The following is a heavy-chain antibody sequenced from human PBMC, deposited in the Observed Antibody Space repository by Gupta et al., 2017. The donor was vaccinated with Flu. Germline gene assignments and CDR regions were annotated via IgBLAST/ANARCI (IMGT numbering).Heavy chain of an antibody. J-gene: IGHJ4*02. D-gene: IGHD6-13*01. Sequence: EVQVLESGGGLVQPGGSLRLSCAASGFTLSSYAMTWVRLAPGKGLEWVAGISGSAGSTFYADSVKGRFTISRDKSKNTLFLHMNSLRAEDSAVYYCAKDLAAAGTWGYEYYFDSWGQGTLVTVSS. CDR3: AKDLAAAGTWGYEYYFDS. CDR2: ISGSAGST. V-gene: IGHV3-23*01. CDR1: GFTLSSYA.